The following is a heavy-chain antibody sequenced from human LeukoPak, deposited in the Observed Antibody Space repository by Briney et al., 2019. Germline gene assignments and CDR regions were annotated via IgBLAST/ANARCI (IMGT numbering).Heavy chain of an antibody. J-gene: IGHJ4*02. D-gene: IGHD5-12*01. CDR1: GGSFSGYY. Sequence: PSETLSLTCAVYGGSFSGYYWSWIRQPPGKGLEWIGEINHSGSTNYNPSLKSRVTISVDTSKNQFSLKLSSVTAADTAVYYCARDQYSGYDLWSYQKLFDYWGQGTLVTVSS. CDR2: INHSGST. V-gene: IGHV4-34*01. CDR3: ARDQYSGYDLWSYQKLFDY.